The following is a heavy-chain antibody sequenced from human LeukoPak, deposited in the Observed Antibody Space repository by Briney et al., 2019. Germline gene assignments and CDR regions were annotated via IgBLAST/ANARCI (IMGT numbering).Heavy chain of an antibody. CDR2: SSSSSSYI. D-gene: IGHD3-22*01. CDR3: ARGGYHDY. J-gene: IGHJ4*02. Sequence: RGSLRLSSVASTFTLSSYSTKWDRDAPEGWLEWVTSSSSSSSYIYYADSVKGRFTISRDNAKNSLYLQMNSLRAEDTAVYYCARGGYHDYWGQGTLVTVSP. CDR1: TFTLSSYS. V-gene: IGHV3-21*01.